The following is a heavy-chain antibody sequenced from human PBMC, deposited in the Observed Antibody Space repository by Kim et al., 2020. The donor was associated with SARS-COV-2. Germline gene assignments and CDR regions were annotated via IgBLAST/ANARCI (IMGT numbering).Heavy chain of an antibody. Sequence: GGSLRPSCAASGFTFSSYSMNWVRQAPGKGLEWVSSISSSSSYIYYADSVKGRFTISRDNAKNSLYLQMNSLRAEDTAVYYCARDFNYDILTGYYPYYYYYGMDVWGQGTTVTVSS. CDR1: GFTFSSYS. J-gene: IGHJ6*02. V-gene: IGHV3-21*01. CDR3: ARDFNYDILTGYYPYYYYYGMDV. CDR2: ISSSSSYI. D-gene: IGHD3-9*01.